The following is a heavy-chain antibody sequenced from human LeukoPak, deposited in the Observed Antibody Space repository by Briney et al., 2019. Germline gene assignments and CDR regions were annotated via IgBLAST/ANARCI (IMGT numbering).Heavy chain of an antibody. D-gene: IGHD6-19*01. V-gene: IGHV3-30-3*01. CDR1: GFTISSYA. J-gene: IGHJ6*02. Sequence: GGSLRLSCAASGFTISSYAVHWVRQAPGKGLEWVAVISYDGSNKYYADSVKGRFTISRDNSKNTLYLQMNSLRAEDTAVYYCARGTPSSSGWLYYGMDVWGQGTTVTVSS. CDR3: ARGTPSSSGWLYYGMDV. CDR2: ISYDGSNK.